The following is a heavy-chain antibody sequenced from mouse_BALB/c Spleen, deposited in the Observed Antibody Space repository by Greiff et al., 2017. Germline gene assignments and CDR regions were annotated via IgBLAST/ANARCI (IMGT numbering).Heavy chain of an antibody. CDR1: GYTFTSYW. CDR2: INPSTGYT. J-gene: IGHJ3*01. Sequence: QVQLQQSGAELAKPGASVKMSCKASGYTFTSYWMHWVKQRPGQGLEWIGYINPSTGYTEYNQKYKDKATLTADKSSSTAYMQLSSLTSEDSAVYYCARGRAGAYWGQGTLVTVSA. V-gene: IGHV1-7*01. D-gene: IGHD3-1*01. CDR3: ARGRAGAY.